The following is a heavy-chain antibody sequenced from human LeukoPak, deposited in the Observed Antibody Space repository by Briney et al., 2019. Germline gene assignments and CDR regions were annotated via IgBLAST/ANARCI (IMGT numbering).Heavy chain of an antibody. D-gene: IGHD2-2*02. V-gene: IGHV3-53*01. CDR3: ARDRFPYCSSTSCYIYYGMDV. Sequence: PGGSLRLSCAASGFTGSSNYMSWVRQAPGKGLEWVSVIYSGGSTYYADSVKGRFTISRDNSKNTLYLQMNSLRAEDTAVYYCARDRFPYCSSTSCYIYYGMDVWGQGTTVTVSS. CDR1: GFTGSSNY. J-gene: IGHJ6*02. CDR2: IYSGGST.